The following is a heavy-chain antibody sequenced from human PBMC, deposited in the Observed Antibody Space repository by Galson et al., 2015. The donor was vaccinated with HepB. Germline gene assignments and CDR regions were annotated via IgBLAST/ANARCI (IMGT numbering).Heavy chain of an antibody. CDR3: AKDGGGRRYCSSTSCYLDI. CDR1: GFAFNNYP. CDR2: MSSSDDT. V-gene: IGHV3-23*01. J-gene: IGHJ3*02. Sequence: SLRLSCAASGFAFNNYPMTWVRQAPGKGLEWASSMSSSDDTHYADSVKGRFTISRDNSKNTLYLQMSSLRAEDTAVYYCAKDGGGRRYCSSTSCYLDIWGQGTMVTVSS. D-gene: IGHD2-2*01.